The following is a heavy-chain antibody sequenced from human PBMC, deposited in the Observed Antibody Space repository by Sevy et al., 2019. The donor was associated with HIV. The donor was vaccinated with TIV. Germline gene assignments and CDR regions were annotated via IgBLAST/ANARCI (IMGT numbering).Heavy chain of an antibody. V-gene: IGHV5-51*01. D-gene: IGHD6-19*01. Sequence: GESLKICCKGSGYSFTTYWIGWVRQMPGKGLEWMGLIYPGDSDIRYSPSFQGQVTISADKSISTAYLQWSSLKASDTAMYYCARFPSGVSNSYDSGSYGYYWVQGTLVTVSS. CDR1: GYSFTTYW. CDR2: IYPGDSDI. J-gene: IGHJ4*02. CDR3: ARFPSGVSNSYDSGSYGYY.